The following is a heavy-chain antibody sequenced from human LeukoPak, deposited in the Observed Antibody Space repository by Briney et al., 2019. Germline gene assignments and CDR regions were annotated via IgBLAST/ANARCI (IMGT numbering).Heavy chain of an antibody. V-gene: IGHV4-59*01. CDR1: GGSISSYY. CDR2: IYYSGST. Sequence: SETLSLTCTVSGGSISSYYWSWIRQPPGKGLEWIGYIYYSGSTNYNPSLQSRVTISVDTSKNQFSLKLSSVTAADTAVYYCARSHEYCSGGSCYPLTFDFWGQGTLVTVSS. D-gene: IGHD2-15*01. CDR3: ARSHEYCSGGSCYPLTFDF. J-gene: IGHJ4*02.